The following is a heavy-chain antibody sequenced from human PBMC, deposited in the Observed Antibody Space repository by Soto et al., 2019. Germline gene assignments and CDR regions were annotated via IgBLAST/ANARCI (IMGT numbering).Heavy chain of an antibody. CDR2: IYRTGST. D-gene: IGHD1-7*01. CDR1: GGSFTSNNW. V-gene: IGHV4-4*02. Sequence: SETLSLTCAVSGGSFTSNNWWTWVRQPPGQGLEWIGEIYRTGSTNYNPSLKSRVTISLDKYENQFSLKVTSLTAADTAVYYCASRDQGTSVDYWGQGTLITVSS. J-gene: IGHJ4*02. CDR3: ASRDQGTSVDY.